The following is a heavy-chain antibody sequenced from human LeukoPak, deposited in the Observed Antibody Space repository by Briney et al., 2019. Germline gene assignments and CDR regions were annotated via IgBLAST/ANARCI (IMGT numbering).Heavy chain of an antibody. V-gene: IGHV4-34*01. Sequence: PSETLSLTCAVYGGSFSGYYWSWIRQPPGKGLEWIGEINHSGSTNYNPSLKSRVTISVDTSKNQFSLKLSSVTAADTAVYYCARHPKYCSSTSCPGRGWFDPWGQGTLVTVSS. CDR2: INHSGST. J-gene: IGHJ5*02. CDR3: ARHPKYCSSTSCPGRGWFDP. D-gene: IGHD2-2*01. CDR1: GGSFSGYY.